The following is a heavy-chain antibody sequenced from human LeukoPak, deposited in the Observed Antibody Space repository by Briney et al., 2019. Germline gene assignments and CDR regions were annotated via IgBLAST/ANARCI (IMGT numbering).Heavy chain of an antibody. V-gene: IGHV3-30*04. Sequence: SGGSLGLSCTGSGFTFSSYAIRWVRQAPGKGLEWVAVVSYDGKSKYYADSVKGRFTISRDNSESTVDLQMTTLRPEDTAVYYCAREVSGRRNYFDSWGQGTLVTVSS. CDR3: AREVSGRRNYFDS. D-gene: IGHD6-19*01. J-gene: IGHJ4*02. CDR1: GFTFSSYA. CDR2: VSYDGKSK.